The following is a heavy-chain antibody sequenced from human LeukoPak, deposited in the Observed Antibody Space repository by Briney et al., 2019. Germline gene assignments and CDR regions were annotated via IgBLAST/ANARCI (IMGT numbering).Heavy chain of an antibody. V-gene: IGHV4-61*02. CDR1: GGSISSGSISTYS. CDR2: IYTSGTT. Sequence: SETLSLTCTVSGGSISSGSISTYSWSCVRQPAGKGLEWIGRIYTSGTTNYNPSLESRATISVDTSKNQFCTPRNAVTAADTAVYYCARGAPSDYWGQGTLVTVSS. J-gene: IGHJ4*02. CDR3: ARGAPSDY.